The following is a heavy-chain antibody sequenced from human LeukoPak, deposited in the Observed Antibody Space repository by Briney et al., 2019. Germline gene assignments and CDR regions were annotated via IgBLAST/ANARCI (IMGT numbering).Heavy chain of an antibody. CDR1: GYTFTGYY. V-gene: IGHV1-2*02. J-gene: IGHJ4*02. CDR2: INPNSGGT. CDR3: ARDPGIAVAGDFDY. Sequence: ASVKVSCKASGYTFTGYYMHWVRQAPGQGLEWMGWINPNSGGTNYAQKFQGRVTMTRDTSISTAYMELSRLRPDDTAVYYCARDPGIAVAGDFDYWGQGTLVTVSS. D-gene: IGHD6-19*01.